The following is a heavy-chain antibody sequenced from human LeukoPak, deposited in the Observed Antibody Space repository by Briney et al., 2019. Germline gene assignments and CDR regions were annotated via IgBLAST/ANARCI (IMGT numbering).Heavy chain of an antibody. CDR1: GFTFSSYG. Sequence: GGSLRFSCAASGFTFSSYGMHWVRQAPGKGLEWVAVIWYDGSNKYYADSVKGRFTISRDNSKNTLYLQMNSLRAEDTAVYYCARALAAAGTAFDYWGQGTLVTVSS. CDR3: ARALAAAGTAFDY. D-gene: IGHD6-13*01. J-gene: IGHJ4*02. V-gene: IGHV3-33*01. CDR2: IWYDGSNK.